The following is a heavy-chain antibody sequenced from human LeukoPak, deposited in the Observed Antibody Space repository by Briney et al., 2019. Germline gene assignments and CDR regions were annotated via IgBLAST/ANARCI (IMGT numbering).Heavy chain of an antibody. CDR1: GYTFTGYF. CDR3: ARDYSTRRGNFDY. CDR2: INPNSGGA. Sequence: ASVKVACKASGYTFTGYFMHWVRQAPGQGLEWMGWINPNSGGANYEQKFQGRVPMTRDTSISTAYMELSSLRSDDTAVYYCARDYSTRRGNFDYGGQGTLVTVSS. D-gene: IGHD4-11*01. J-gene: IGHJ4*02. V-gene: IGHV1-2*02.